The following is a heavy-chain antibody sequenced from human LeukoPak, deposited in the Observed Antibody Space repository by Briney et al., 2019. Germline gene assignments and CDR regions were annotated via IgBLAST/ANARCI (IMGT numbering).Heavy chain of an antibody. CDR3: AKTYGHFDD. D-gene: IGHD4-17*01. J-gene: IGHJ4*02. Sequence: SGGSLRLSCAASGFTFTSYTMNWVRQAPGKGLEWVSSITSGSSYIYYADSVKGRFTISRDNAKNSLYLQMTSLGVEDTAVYYCAKTYGHFDDWGQGTLVTVSS. CDR1: GFTFTSYT. V-gene: IGHV3-21*01. CDR2: ITSGSSYI.